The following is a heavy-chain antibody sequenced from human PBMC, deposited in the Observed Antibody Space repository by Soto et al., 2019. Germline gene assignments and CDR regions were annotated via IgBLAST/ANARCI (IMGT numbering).Heavy chain of an antibody. J-gene: IGHJ4*02. CDR3: AKGDEGANIPYFDY. CDR2: ISSSGSII. Sequence: GGSLRLSCAASGFTFSDYYMSWIRQAPGKGLEWVSYISSSGSIIYYADSVKGRFTISRDNAKNSLYLQMNSLRAEDTAVYYCAKGDEGANIPYFDYWGQGTLVTVSS. V-gene: IGHV3-11*01. CDR1: GFTFSDYY. D-gene: IGHD2-21*01.